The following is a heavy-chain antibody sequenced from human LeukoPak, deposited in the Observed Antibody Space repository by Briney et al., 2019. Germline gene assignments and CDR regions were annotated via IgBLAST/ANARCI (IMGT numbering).Heavy chain of an antibody. J-gene: IGHJ3*02. CDR1: GFTFSSYW. Sequence: GGSLRLSSAASGFTFSSYWMHWVRQAPGKGLMWVSRINSDGSSTSYADSVKGRFTISRDNAENTLYLHMNSLRAEDTAVYYCAKALGGIGNGFHIWGQGTMVTVSS. D-gene: IGHD1-26*01. CDR3: AKALGGIGNGFHI. CDR2: INSDGSST. V-gene: IGHV3-74*01.